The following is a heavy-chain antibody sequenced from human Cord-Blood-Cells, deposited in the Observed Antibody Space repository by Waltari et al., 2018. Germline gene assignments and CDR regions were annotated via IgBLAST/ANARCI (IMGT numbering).Heavy chain of an antibody. CDR1: GGTFSSYA. V-gene: IGHV1-69*18. D-gene: IGHD7-27*01. J-gene: IGHJ3*02. CDR2: IIPSIGTA. CDR3: ARLTGDRGDAFDI. Sequence: QVQLVQSGAEVKKPGSSVKVSCKASGGTFSSYAISWVRQAPGQGLEVMGRIIPSIGTANYAQKFQGKVTITADESTSTAYMELSSLRSEDTAVYYCARLTGDRGDAFDIWGQGTMVTVSS.